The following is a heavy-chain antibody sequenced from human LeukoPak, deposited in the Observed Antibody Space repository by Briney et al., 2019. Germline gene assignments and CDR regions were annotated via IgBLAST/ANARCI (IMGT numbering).Heavy chain of an antibody. J-gene: IGHJ3*02. V-gene: IGHV6-1*01. CDR3: ARGGQGDGYSADEAFDI. D-gene: IGHD5-24*01. Sequence: SQTLSLTFAISGDSVSSNSAAWNWIRQSPSTGLEWLGSTYYRSKWYNDYAGSVKSRITINPDTSKNQFSLQVNSVTPEDTAVYYCARGGQGDGYSADEAFDIWGQGTMVTVSS. CDR1: GDSVSSNSAA. CDR2: TYYRSKWYN.